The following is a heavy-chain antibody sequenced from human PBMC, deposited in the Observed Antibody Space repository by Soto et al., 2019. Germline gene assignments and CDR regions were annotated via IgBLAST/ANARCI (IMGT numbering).Heavy chain of an antibody. J-gene: IGHJ3*02. D-gene: IGHD2-21*02. Sequence: ASVKVSCKASGYTFTSYAMHWVRQAPGQRLEWMGWINAGNGNTKYSQKFQGRVTITRDTSASTAYMELSSLRSEDTAVYYCARVGSNGPRAVTADAFDIWGQGTMVTVSS. V-gene: IGHV1-3*01. CDR3: ARVGSNGPRAVTADAFDI. CDR1: GYTFTSYA. CDR2: INAGNGNT.